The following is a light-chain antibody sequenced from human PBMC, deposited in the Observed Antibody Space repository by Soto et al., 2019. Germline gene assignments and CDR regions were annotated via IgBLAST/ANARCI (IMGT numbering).Light chain of an antibody. CDR2: DVS. V-gene: IGLV2-11*01. CDR1: NSDIGGYNY. J-gene: IGLJ3*02. Sequence: QSALTQPRSVSASPGQSVTISCTGTNSDIGGYNYASWYQQHPGKAPKVMIYDVSMRPSGVPDRFSGSESGNTASLTISGLQAEDEADYYCCSYAANYNFWVFGGGTKLTVL. CDR3: CSYAANYNFWV.